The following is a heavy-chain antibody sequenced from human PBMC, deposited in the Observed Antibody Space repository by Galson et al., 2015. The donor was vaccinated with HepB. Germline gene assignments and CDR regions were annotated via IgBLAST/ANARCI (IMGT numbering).Heavy chain of an antibody. D-gene: IGHD4-23*01. CDR1: GFTFSGSA. V-gene: IGHV3-73*01. CDR3: TTYTVVHDC. Sequence: SLRLSCAASGFTFSGSAIQWVRQASGKGLEWVGRIRSKANNYATGYAASVKGRFTISRDDSKNMAYLQMDSLKTEDTAVYYCTTYTVVHDCWGQGTLVTVSS. CDR2: IRSKANNYAT. J-gene: IGHJ4*02.